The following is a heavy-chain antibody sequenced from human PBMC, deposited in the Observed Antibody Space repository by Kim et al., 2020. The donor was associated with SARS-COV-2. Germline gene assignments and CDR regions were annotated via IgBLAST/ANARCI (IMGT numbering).Heavy chain of an antibody. J-gene: IGHJ5*02. Sequence: NPSLKSRVTLSVDTSKNQFSLKLSSVTAADTALYYCARGIAVAGTNWFDPWGQGTLVTVSS. CDR3: ARGIAVAGTNWFDP. V-gene: IGHV4-39*07. D-gene: IGHD6-19*01.